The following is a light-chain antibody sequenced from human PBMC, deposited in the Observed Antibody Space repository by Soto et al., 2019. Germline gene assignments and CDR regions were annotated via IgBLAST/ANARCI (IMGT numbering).Light chain of an antibody. CDR2: AAS. J-gene: IGKJ1*01. V-gene: IGKV1-6*01. Sequence: AIQMTQSPSSLSASVGDRVTITCRASQGIGNDLGWYQQKPGKAPKLLIYAASSLQSGVPSRFSGSGSGTDFTLTISSLQPEDFATYYCLQDYNYPRTFGQEPEVDIK. CDR1: QGIGND. CDR3: LQDYNYPRT.